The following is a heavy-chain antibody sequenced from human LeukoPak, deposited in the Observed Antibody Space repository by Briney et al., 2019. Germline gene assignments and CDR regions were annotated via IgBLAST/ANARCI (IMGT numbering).Heavy chain of an antibody. CDR2: INSDGSTT. CDR1: RFTFSSYW. V-gene: IGHV3-74*01. CDR3: ARSASDVLWY. J-gene: IGHJ4*02. Sequence: PGGSLRLSRAASRFTFSSYWMHWVRQAPGKGLVWVSRINSDGSTTSYADSVKGRFTNSRDNAKNTLYLQMNSLRAEDTAVYYCARSASDVLWYWGQGALVTVSS. D-gene: IGHD2/OR15-2a*01.